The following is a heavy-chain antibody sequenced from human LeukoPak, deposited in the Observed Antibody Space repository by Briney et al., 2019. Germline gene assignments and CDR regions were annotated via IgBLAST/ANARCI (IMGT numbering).Heavy chain of an antibody. Sequence: GGSLRLSCAASGFTFSSYWMSWVRQAPGKGLEWVGIIYPGDSDTRYSPSFQGQVTIPADKSISTAYLQWSSLKASDTAMYYCARVAVGASIAARPEDYYMDVWGKGTTVTVSS. V-gene: IGHV5-51*01. CDR1: GFTFSSYW. D-gene: IGHD6-6*01. CDR3: ARVAVGASIAARPEDYYMDV. CDR2: IYPGDSDT. J-gene: IGHJ6*03.